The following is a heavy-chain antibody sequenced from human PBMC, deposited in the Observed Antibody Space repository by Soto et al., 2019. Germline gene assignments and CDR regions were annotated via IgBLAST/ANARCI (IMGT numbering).Heavy chain of an antibody. CDR3: AREPPDAKYYYYGRDV. CDR2: INAGNGNT. CDR1: GYTFTSYA. V-gene: IGHV1-3*01. Sequence: ASVKVSCKASGYTFTSYAMHWVRQAPGQRLEWMGWINAGNGNTKYSQKFQGRVTITRDTSASTDYMELSSLRSEDTAVYYCAREPPDAKYYYYGRDVWGQGTTV. J-gene: IGHJ6*01.